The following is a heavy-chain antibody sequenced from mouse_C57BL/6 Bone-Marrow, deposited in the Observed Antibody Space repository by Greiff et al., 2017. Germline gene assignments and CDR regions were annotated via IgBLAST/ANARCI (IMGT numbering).Heavy chain of an antibody. CDR3: TRIYYYGSSYVYYAMDY. J-gene: IGHJ4*01. V-gene: IGHV6-6*01. D-gene: IGHD1-1*01. CDR1: GFTFSDAW. Sequence: DVQLVESGGGLVQPGGSMKLSCAASGFTFSDAWMDWVRQSPEKGLEWVAEIRNKANNHATYYAESVKGRFTISRDDSKSSVYLQMNSLRAEDTGIYYCTRIYYYGSSYVYYAMDYWGQGTSVTVSS. CDR2: IRNKANNHAT.